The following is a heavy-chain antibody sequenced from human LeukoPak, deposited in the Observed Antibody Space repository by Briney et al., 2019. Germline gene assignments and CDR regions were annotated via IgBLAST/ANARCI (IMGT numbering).Heavy chain of an antibody. CDR1: GFTVSSNS. D-gene: IGHD4-11*01. CDR2: IYSDNT. V-gene: IGHV3-53*01. CDR3: ARESAKYSNYRCFDP. J-gene: IGHJ5*02. Sequence: GGSLRLSCTVSGFTVSSNSMSWVRQAPGKGLEWVSFIYSDNTHYSDSVKGRFTISRDNSKNTLYLQMNSLRAEDTAVYYCARESAKYSNYRCFDPWGQGTLVTVSS.